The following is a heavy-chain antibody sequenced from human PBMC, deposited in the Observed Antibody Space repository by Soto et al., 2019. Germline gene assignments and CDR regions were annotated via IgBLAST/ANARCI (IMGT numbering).Heavy chain of an antibody. Sequence: QVQLVQSGAEVKKPGSSVKVSCKASGGTFSSYGISWVRQAPGQGLEWLGGVIPIFGSANYAQKFQGRVTITADGSTRTAYMELSSLRSEDAAVYYCASSKMYDDFWSGLYGMDVWGQGTTVTVSS. J-gene: IGHJ6*02. CDR1: GGTFSSYG. CDR3: ASSKMYDDFWSGLYGMDV. V-gene: IGHV1-69*12. CDR2: VIPIFGSA. D-gene: IGHD3-3*01.